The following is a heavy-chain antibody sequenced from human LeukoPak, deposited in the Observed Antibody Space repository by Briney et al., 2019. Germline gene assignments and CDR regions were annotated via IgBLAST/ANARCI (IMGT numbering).Heavy chain of an antibody. V-gene: IGHV3-33*01. CDR1: GFTFSSYG. D-gene: IGHD2-15*01. CDR3: ARDYCSGGSCYFDY. CDR2: IWYDGSNK. Sequence: GGSLRLSCAASGFTFSSYGMRWVRQAPGKGLEWVAVIWYDGSNKYYADSVKGRFTISRDNSKNTLYLQMNSLRAEDTAVYYCARDYCSGGSCYFDYWGQGTLVTVSS. J-gene: IGHJ4*02.